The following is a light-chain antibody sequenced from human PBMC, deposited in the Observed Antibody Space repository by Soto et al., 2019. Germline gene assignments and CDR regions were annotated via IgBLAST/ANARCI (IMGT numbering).Light chain of an antibody. Sequence: QSVLTQPPSASGSPGQSVTISCTGTSSDVGGYNYVSWYQQHPGKAPKLMIYEVSKRPSGVPDRFSGSKSGNTASLTVSGLQDEDEADYYCSSFAGNNNVVFGGGTKVTVL. CDR1: SSDVGGYNY. CDR2: EVS. J-gene: IGLJ2*01. V-gene: IGLV2-8*01. CDR3: SSFAGNNNVV.